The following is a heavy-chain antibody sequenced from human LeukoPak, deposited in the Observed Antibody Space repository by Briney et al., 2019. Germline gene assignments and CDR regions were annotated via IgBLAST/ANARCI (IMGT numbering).Heavy chain of an antibody. Sequence: ASVKVSCKASGGTFSSYAISWVRQAPGQGLEWIGGTIPIFGTANYAQKFQGRVTITADESTSTAYMELSSLRSEDTAVYYCARERQLWSITQLTGDFDYWGQGTLVTVSS. CDR3: ARERQLWSITQLTGDFDY. CDR1: GGTFSSYA. CDR2: TIPIFGTA. J-gene: IGHJ4*02. D-gene: IGHD5-18*01. V-gene: IGHV1-69*13.